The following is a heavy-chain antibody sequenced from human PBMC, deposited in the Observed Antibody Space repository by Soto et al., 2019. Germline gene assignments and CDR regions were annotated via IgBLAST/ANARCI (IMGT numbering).Heavy chain of an antibody. Sequence: PGGSLRLSCAASGFTFSSYGMHWVRQAPGKGLEWVAVIWYDGSNKYYADSVKGRFTISRDNSKNTLYLQMNSLRDEDTAVYYCARDAYCGGDCYSKNGMDVWGQGTTVTVSS. V-gene: IGHV3-33*01. J-gene: IGHJ6*02. D-gene: IGHD2-21*02. CDR1: GFTFSSYG. CDR2: IWYDGSNK. CDR3: ARDAYCGGDCYSKNGMDV.